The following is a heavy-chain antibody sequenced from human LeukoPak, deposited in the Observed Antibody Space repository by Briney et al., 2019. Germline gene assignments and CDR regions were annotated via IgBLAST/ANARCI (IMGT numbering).Heavy chain of an antibody. D-gene: IGHD3-10*01. J-gene: IGHJ4*02. CDR3: TLLWFGELPDY. CDR1: GCTFGDYA. V-gene: IGHV3-49*04. CDR2: IRGKAYGGTT. Sequence: GGSLRLSCTASGCTFGDYAMSWVRQAPGKGLEWVGFIRGKAYGGTTEYAASVKGRFTISRDDSKSIAYLQMNSLKTEDTAVYYRTLLWFGELPDYWGQGTLVTVPS.